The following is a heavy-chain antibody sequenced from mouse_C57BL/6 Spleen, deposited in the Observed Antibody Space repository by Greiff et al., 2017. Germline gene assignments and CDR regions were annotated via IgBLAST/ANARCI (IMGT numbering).Heavy chain of an antibody. CDR2: IDPSDSYT. J-gene: IGHJ2*01. CDR3: ARKGPGYYGSSYGGYFDD. D-gene: IGHD1-1*01. CDR1: GYTFTSYW. Sequence: QVQLQQPGAELVRPGTSVKLSCKASGYTFTSYWMHWVKQRPGQGLEWIGVIDPSDSYTNYNQKFKGKATLTVDTSSSTAYMQLSSLTSEDSAVYYCARKGPGYYGSSYGGYFDDWGQGTTLTVSS. V-gene: IGHV1-59*01.